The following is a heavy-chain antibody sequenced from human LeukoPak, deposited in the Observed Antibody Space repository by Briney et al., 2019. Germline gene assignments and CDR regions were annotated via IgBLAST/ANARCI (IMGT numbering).Heavy chain of an antibody. CDR2: IRSKAYGGTT. D-gene: IGHD1-26*01. CDR1: GFTFGDYA. CDR3: AKRSGSSSNSFDY. V-gene: IGHV3-49*04. Sequence: GGSLRLSCTASGFTFGDYAMSWVRQAPGKGLEWVGFIRSKAYGGTTEYAASVKGRFTISRDNSKNTLYLQMNSLRAEDTAVYYCAKRSGSSSNSFDYWGQGTLVTVSS. J-gene: IGHJ4*02.